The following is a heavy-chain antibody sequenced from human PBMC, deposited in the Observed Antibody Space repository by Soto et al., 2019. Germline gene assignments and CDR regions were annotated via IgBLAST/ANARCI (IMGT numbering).Heavy chain of an antibody. CDR2: MKEDGRET. Sequence: GGSLRLSCAVSGFTFIVGYWMKWVRQAPGKGLEWVATMKEDGRETYYVDSVKGRLTISRDSAKNSLYLQMNSLRVEDTAVYYCASTRGYWGQGTLVTVSS. D-gene: IGHD3-3*01. V-gene: IGHV3-7*03. CDR1: GFTFIVGYW. CDR3: ASTRGY. J-gene: IGHJ4*02.